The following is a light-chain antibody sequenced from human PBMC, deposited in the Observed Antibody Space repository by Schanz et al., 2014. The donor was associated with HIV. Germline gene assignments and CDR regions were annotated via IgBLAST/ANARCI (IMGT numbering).Light chain of an antibody. Sequence: QSALTQPASVSGSLGQSITISCTGTSGDVGRYDYVSWYQQHPGQAPKLMIYEVSKRPSGVSNRFSGSKSGNTASLTISGLQGEDEADYYCCSYVDSSTFVFGTGTKLTVL. CDR1: SGDVGRYDY. CDR2: EVS. J-gene: IGLJ1*01. V-gene: IGLV2-23*02. CDR3: CSYVDSSTFV.